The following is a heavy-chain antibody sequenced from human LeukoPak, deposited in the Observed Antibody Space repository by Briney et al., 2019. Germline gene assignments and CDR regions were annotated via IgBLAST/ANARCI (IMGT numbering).Heavy chain of an antibody. J-gene: IGHJ4*02. CDR1: GYTFTGYY. V-gene: IGHV1-2*02. Sequence: EASVKVSCKASGYTFTGYYMHWVRQAPGQGLEWMGWINPNSGGTNYAQKFQGRVTMTRDTSISTAYMELSRLRSDDTAVYYCARDTPHYCSSTSCPFDYWGQGTLVTVSS. D-gene: IGHD2-2*01. CDR3: ARDTPHYCSSTSCPFDY. CDR2: INPNSGGT.